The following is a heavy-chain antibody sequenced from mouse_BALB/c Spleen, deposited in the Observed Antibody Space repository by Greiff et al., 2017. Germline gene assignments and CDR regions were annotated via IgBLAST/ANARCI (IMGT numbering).Heavy chain of an antibody. V-gene: IGHV1-80*01. CDR2: IYPGDGGT. CDR1: GYAFSSYW. D-gene: IGHD3-1*01. Sequence: QVQLQQSGAELVRPGSSVKLSCKASGYAFSSYWMNWVKQRPGQGLEWIGQIYPGDGGTNYNGKFKGKATLTADKSSSTAYMQLSSLPSEDSAVYFCASWAPPYCAMDYWGQGTSVTVSS. J-gene: IGHJ4*01. CDR3: ASWAPPYCAMDY.